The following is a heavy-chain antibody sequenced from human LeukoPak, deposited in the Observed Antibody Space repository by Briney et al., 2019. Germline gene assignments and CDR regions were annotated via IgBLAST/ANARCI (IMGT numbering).Heavy chain of an antibody. Sequence: PGGSLRLSCAASGFTFSSYSMNWVRQAPGKGLEWVSYISSSSSTIYYVDSVKGRFAISRDNAKNSLYLQMNSLRDEDTAVYYCARGLSGSYYFNYWGQGTLVTVSS. V-gene: IGHV3-48*02. CDR2: ISSSSSTI. D-gene: IGHD1-26*01. CDR3: ARGLSGSYYFNY. CDR1: GFTFSSYS. J-gene: IGHJ4*02.